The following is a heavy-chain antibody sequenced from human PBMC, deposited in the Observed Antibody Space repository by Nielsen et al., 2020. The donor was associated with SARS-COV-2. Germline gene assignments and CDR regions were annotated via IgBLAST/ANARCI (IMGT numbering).Heavy chain of an antibody. CDR2: ISGSGITK. Sequence: GESLKISCAASGFTFSDYEMNWVRQAPGKGLEWVSYISGSGITKYYADSVKGRFTISRENAKNSLYLQMNSLRAEDTAVYYCAKWGSYGGKGVGGMDVWGQGTTVTVSS. V-gene: IGHV3-48*03. J-gene: IGHJ6*02. CDR3: AKWGSYGGKGVGGMDV. CDR1: GFTFSDYE. D-gene: IGHD4-23*01.